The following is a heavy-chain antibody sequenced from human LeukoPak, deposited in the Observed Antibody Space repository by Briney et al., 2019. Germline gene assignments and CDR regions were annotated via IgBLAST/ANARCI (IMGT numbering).Heavy chain of an antibody. CDR2: MNPNSGNT. D-gene: IGHD2-15*01. CDR3: ASKAATSDAFDT. V-gene: IGHV1-8*02. Sequence: ASVKVSCKASGYTFTGYYMHWVRQAPGQGLEWMGWMNPNSGNTGYAQKFQGRVTMTRNTSISTAYMELSSLRSEDTAVYYCASKAATSDAFDTWGQGTMVTVSS. J-gene: IGHJ3*02. CDR1: GYTFTGYY.